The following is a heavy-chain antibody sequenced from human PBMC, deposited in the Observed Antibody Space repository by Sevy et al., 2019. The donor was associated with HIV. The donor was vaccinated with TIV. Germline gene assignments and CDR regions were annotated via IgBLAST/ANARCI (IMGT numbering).Heavy chain of an antibody. CDR3: ARNRRQQLVLEDWFDP. Sequence: SETLSLTCTVSGGSISSSSYYWGWIRQPPGKGLEWIGSIYYSGSTYYNPSLKSRVTISVDTSKNQFSLKLSSVIAADTAVYYCARNRRQQLVLEDWFDPWGQGTLVTVSS. CDR2: IYYSGST. D-gene: IGHD6-13*01. V-gene: IGHV4-39*01. J-gene: IGHJ5*02. CDR1: GGSISSSSYY.